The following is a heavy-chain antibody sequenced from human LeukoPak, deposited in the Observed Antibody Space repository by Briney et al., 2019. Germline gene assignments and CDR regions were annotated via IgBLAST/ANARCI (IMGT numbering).Heavy chain of an antibody. D-gene: IGHD3-9*01. Sequence: GGSLRLSCAASGFTFSSYAMSWVRQAPRKGLEWVSAITGSGGITYYADSVKGRFTLSRDNSKNTLYLQMNSLRAEDTAVYYCAKDLYYDILTGYRPRYYFDYWGQGTLVTVSS. CDR3: AKDLYYDILTGYRPRYYFDY. CDR1: GFTFSSYA. V-gene: IGHV3-23*01. CDR2: ITGSGGIT. J-gene: IGHJ4*02.